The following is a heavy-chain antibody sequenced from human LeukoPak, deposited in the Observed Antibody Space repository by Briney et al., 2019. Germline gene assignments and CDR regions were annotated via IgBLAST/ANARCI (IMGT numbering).Heavy chain of an antibody. CDR2: ISGNGGNT. D-gene: IGHD5-24*01. V-gene: IGHV3-64*01. CDR3: ARAGIATNDY. CDR1: GFTFRTYA. Sequence: GGSLRLSCAPSGFTFRTYAMQWVRQAPEKRPEYGSGISGNGGNTYYANSVEGRFTISRDNSKNTLYLQMCSLRAEDTAVYYCARAGIATNDYWGPGILVTVSS. J-gene: IGHJ4*02.